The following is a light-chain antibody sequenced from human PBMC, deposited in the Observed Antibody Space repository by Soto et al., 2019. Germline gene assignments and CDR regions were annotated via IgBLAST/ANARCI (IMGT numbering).Light chain of an antibody. CDR1: NIGSKS. Sequence: SYELTQPPSVSVAPGQTATVTCGGRNIGSKSVHWHQQKPGQAPVLVVHDDSDRPSGIPGRFSGSNSGDTATLTISGVEAGDEADYYCQVWDRSSNHWVFGGGTQLTVL. J-gene: IGLJ3*02. CDR3: QVWDRSSNHWV. CDR2: DDS. V-gene: IGLV3-21*02.